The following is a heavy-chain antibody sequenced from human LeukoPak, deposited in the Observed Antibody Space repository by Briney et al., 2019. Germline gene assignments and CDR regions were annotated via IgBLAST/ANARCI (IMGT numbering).Heavy chain of an antibody. CDR1: EFTFDNHG. D-gene: IGHD3-10*01. CDR2: INQDGTEK. CDR3: ANMVRGFFDY. Sequence: GGSLRLSCAASEFTFDNHGMSWVRQAPGKGLEWVANINQDGTEKYYVDSVKGRFAISRDNAKNSLYLQMNSLRAEDTAVYYCANMVRGFFDYWGQGTLVTVSS. V-gene: IGHV3-7*01. J-gene: IGHJ4*02.